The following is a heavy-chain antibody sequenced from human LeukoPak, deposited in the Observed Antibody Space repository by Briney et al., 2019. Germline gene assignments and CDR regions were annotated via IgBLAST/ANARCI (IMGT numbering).Heavy chain of an antibody. D-gene: IGHD3-22*01. CDR1: GGSIISGGYY. Sequence: SQTLSLTCAVSGGSIISGGYYWSWIRQHPGKGLEWIGYIYYSGSTYYNPSLKSRVTISVDTSKNRFSLKLSSVTAADTAVYYCAREGRYYDSSGYYLYSFDYWGQGTLVTVSS. J-gene: IGHJ4*02. CDR3: AREGRYYDSSGYYLYSFDY. V-gene: IGHV4-31*11. CDR2: IYYSGST.